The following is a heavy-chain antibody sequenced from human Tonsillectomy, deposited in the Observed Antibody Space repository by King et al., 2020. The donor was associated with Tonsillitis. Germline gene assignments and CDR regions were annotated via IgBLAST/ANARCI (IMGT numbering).Heavy chain of an antibody. CDR1: GYSFTTYW. Sequence: QLVQSGAEVKKPGESLKISCKGSGYSFTTYWIGWVRQMPGKGLELVWIIYPVGSDTRYSPSFQGQVTISAAKSISTAYLQWSSLKASDTAMYFCARQLWFGEFVGYWGQGTLVTVPS. J-gene: IGHJ4*02. CDR2: IYPVGSDT. V-gene: IGHV5-51*01. CDR3: ARQLWFGEFVGY. D-gene: IGHD3-10*01.